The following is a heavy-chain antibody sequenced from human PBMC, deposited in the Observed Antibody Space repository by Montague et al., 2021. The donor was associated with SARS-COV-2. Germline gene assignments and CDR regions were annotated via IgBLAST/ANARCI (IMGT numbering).Heavy chain of an antibody. Sequence: SETLSLTCTVSGGGSISSSHWWSWVRHPPGKGLEWIGEIYHDGSTNYNPSLKSRLTISVDKSKNQFSLKLISVTAADTAVYYCARFTSTGSGSYYIVDYWGQGTLVTVSS. V-gene: IGHV4-4*02. D-gene: IGHD1-26*01. J-gene: IGHJ4*02. CDR2: IYHDGST. CDR3: ARFTSTGSGSYYIVDY. CDR1: GGGSISSSHW.